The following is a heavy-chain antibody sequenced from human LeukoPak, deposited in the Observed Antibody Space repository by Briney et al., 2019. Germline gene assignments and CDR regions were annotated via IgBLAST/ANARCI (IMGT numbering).Heavy chain of an antibody. CDR3: ARLLSGRNNWFDP. V-gene: IGHV4-61*08. CDR2: IYNIGST. Sequence: SQTLSLTCAVSGGSISSGGYSWSWIRQPPGKGLEWVGYIYNIGSTNYNPSLKSRVTISLDTSKNQFSLKVTSVTAADTAVYYCARLLSGRNNWFDPWGQGTLVTVSS. CDR1: GGSISSGGYS. J-gene: IGHJ5*02. D-gene: IGHD3-10*01.